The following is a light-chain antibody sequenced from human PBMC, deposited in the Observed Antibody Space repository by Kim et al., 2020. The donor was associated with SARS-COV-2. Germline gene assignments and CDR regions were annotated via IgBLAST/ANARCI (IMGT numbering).Light chain of an antibody. V-gene: IGLV3-1*01. CDR1: KLSDKY. J-gene: IGLJ2*01. CDR3: QAWDNNTPVV. Sequence: VSPGETASITCSGDKLSDKYACWYKQKPGQSPLLVIYQDNKRPSGIPERFSGSNSGNTATLTIGGTQAMDAADYYCQAWDNNTPVVFGGGTQLTVL. CDR2: QDN.